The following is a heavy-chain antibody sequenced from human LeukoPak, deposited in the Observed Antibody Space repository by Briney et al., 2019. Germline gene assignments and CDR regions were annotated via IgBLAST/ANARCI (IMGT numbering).Heavy chain of an antibody. CDR3: ARDLGYYYGSGSYYTPYYYYGMDV. CDR2: IIPILGIA. V-gene: IGHV1-69*04. J-gene: IGHJ6*02. D-gene: IGHD3-10*01. Sequence: ASVKVSCKASGGTFSSYAISWVRQAPGQGLEWMGRIIPILGIANYAQKFQGRVTITADKSTSTAYMELSSLRSEDTAVYYCARDLGYYYGSGSYYTPYYYYGMDVWGQGTTVTVSS. CDR1: GGTFSSYA.